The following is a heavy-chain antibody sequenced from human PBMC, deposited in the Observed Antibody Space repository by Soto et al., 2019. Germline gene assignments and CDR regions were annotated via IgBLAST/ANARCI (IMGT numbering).Heavy chain of an antibody. J-gene: IGHJ4*02. CDR1: GLTFSNAW. V-gene: IGHV3-15*07. CDR3: ITEDNGGWYRVH. CDR2: IKSKAHGGTA. Sequence: EVQLVESGGGLVKPGESLRLSCAASGLTFSNAWMNWVRQAPGKGLEWVGRIKSKAHGGTADHAAPVKGRFFISRDDSESTLYLQMNSLKTEDTAVYYCITEDNGGWYRVHWGQGTLVTVSS. D-gene: IGHD6-19*01.